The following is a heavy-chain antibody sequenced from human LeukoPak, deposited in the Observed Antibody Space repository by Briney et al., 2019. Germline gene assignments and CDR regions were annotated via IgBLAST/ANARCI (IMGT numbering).Heavy chain of an antibody. D-gene: IGHD6-13*01. Sequence: SETLSLTCTVSGGSISSYYWSWIRQPPGKGLEWIGYIYYSGSTNYNPSLKSRVTISVDTSKNQFSLKLSSVTAADTAVYYCARADRRTPSIAAAGTVPTYNWLLDPWGQGTLVTVSS. V-gene: IGHV4-59*01. J-gene: IGHJ5*02. CDR1: GGSISSYY. CDR2: IYYSGST. CDR3: ARADRRTPSIAAAGTVPTYNWLLDP.